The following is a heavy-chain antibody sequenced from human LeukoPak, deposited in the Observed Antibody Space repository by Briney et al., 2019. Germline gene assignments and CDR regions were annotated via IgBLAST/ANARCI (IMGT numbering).Heavy chain of an antibody. CDR2: ISAYNGNT. D-gene: IGHD3-22*01. V-gene: IGHV1-18*01. CDR3: ARGRFNYDDSGYSSFYH. J-gene: IGHJ4*02. Sequence: ASVKVSCKASGYTFTSYGISWVRQAPGQGLEWMGWISAYNGNTNYAQKLQGRVTMTTDTSTSTAYMKLRSLRSDDTAVYYCARGRFNYDDSGYSSFYHWGQGTLVTVSS. CDR1: GYTFTSYG.